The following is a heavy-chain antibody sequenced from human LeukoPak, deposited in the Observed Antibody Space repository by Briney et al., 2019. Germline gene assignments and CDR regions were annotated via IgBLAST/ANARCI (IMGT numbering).Heavy chain of an antibody. CDR2: ISSSGSTI. CDR3: ARDWYGGNRNYYYGMDV. J-gene: IGHJ6*02. Sequence: GGSLRLSCAASGFTFSDYYMSWIRQAPGKGLEWVSYISSSGSTIYYADSVKGRFTISRDNAKNSLYLQMNSLRAEDTAVYYCARDWYGGNRNYYYGMDVWGQGTTVTVSS. CDR1: GFTFSDYY. D-gene: IGHD2-15*01. V-gene: IGHV3-11*01.